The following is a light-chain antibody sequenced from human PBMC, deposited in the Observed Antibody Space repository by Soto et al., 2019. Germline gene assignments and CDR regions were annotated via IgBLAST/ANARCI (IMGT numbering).Light chain of an antibody. CDR1: QSISSN. CDR2: AAS. Sequence: EIVMTQSPATQPLSPGERASLSCRASQSISSNLVWYQQKAGQAPRLLIYAASTRATGIPARFSGSGSGTEFTLTISSLQSEDFAVYYCQQYDNWPTFGQATKVDI. V-gene: IGKV3-15*01. CDR3: QQYDNWPT. J-gene: IGKJ1*01.